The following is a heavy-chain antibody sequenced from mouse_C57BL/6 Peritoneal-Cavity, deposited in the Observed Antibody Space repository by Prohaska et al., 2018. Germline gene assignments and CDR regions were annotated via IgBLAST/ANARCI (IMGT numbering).Heavy chain of an antibody. J-gene: IGHJ4*01. CDR3: ARQRGEDAMDY. Sequence: EVKLLQSGGGLVQPGGSLKLSCAASGIDFSRYWMSWVRRAPGKGLEWIGEIKPDSSTINYAPSLKDKFIISRENAKNTLYLQMSKVRSEDTALYYCARQRGEDAMDYWGQGTSVTVSS. CDR2: IKPDSSTI. V-gene: IGHV4-1*01. CDR1: GIDFSRYW.